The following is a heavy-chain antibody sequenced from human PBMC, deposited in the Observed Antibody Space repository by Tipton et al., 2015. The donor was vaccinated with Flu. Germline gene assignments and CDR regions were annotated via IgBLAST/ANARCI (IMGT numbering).Heavy chain of an antibody. V-gene: IGHV4-59*08. CDR2: IHYSGIT. CDR3: ARHHNSDHTYSYWFDP. CDR1: GGSITSYY. Sequence: GLVKPSETLSLTCTVSGGSITSYYWSWIRQPPGKGLEWIAYIHYSGITKYNPSLTSRVAISTDTSRNQISLRLSSVAAADTAVYYCARHHNSDHTYSYWFDPWGQGTLVTVSS. J-gene: IGHJ5*02. D-gene: IGHD5-12*01.